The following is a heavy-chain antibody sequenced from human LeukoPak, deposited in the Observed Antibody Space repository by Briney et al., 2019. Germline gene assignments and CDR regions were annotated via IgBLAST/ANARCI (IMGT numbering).Heavy chain of an antibody. CDR3: ARKLRYFDWSYFDC. D-gene: IGHD3-9*01. Sequence: PGGSLRLSCAASGFTFSSYGMNWVRQAPGKGLEWVSYISSSGSTIYYADSVKGRFTISRDNAKNSLYLQMNSLRAEDTAVYYCARKLRYFDWSYFDCWGQGTLVTVSS. J-gene: IGHJ4*02. V-gene: IGHV3-48*03. CDR1: GFTFSSYG. CDR2: ISSSGSTI.